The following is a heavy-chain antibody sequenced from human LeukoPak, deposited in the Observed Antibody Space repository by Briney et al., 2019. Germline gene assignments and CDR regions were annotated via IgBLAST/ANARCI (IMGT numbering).Heavy chain of an antibody. D-gene: IGHD1-26*01. J-gene: IGHJ3*02. V-gene: IGHV4-59*02. CDR2: THYSGST. CDR3: ARGPFRGTGDGALDI. Sequence: SETLSLTCTVSGGSVSSYYWSWIRQPLEKGLEWMGHTHYSGSTHYNPSLTSRVTISVDTSKNQFSLRLSSVTAADTAIYYCARGPFRGTGDGALDIWGQGTMVTVS. CDR1: GGSVSSYY.